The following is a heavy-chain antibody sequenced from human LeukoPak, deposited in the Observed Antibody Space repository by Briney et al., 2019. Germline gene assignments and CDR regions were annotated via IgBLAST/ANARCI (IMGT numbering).Heavy chain of an antibody. CDR2: IYYSGST. CDR1: GGSISSYY. Sequence: PSETLSLTCTVSGGSISSYYWSWIRQPPGKGLEWIGYIYYSGSTNYNPSLKSRVTISVGTSKNQFSLKLSSVTAADTAVYYCARMDDFWSGYYSRDYWGQGTLVTVSS. CDR3: ARMDDFWSGYYSRDY. J-gene: IGHJ4*02. D-gene: IGHD3-3*01. V-gene: IGHV4-59*01.